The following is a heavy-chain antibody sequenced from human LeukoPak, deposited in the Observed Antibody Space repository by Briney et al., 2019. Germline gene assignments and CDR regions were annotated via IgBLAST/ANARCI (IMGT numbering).Heavy chain of an antibody. J-gene: IGHJ4*02. D-gene: IGHD2-2*02. CDR3: ARASGQLYPAADY. V-gene: IGHV3-23*01. CDR2: ISGSGGST. Sequence: GGSLRLSCAASGFTFSSYAMTWVRHAPGKGLEWISLISGSGGSTSYADSVKGRFTISRDNSRDTLYLHMNSLRAEDTAVYYCARASGQLYPAADYWGQGTLVTVSS. CDR1: GFTFSSYA.